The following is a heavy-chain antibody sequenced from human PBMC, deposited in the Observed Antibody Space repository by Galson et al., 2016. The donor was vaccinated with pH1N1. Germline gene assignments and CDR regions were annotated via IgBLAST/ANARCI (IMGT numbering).Heavy chain of an antibody. Sequence: SLRLSCAASGFTFNNYVLHWVRQAPGKGLEWVSGINWNSGSIGYVDSVKGRFTISRDNARNSLYLQMNSLRPEDTALYYCAKASTGYSAEGFDYWGQGTLVTVSS. CDR2: INWNSGSI. D-gene: IGHD6-13*01. J-gene: IGHJ4*02. CDR3: AKASTGYSAEGFDY. V-gene: IGHV3-9*01. CDR1: GFTFNNYV.